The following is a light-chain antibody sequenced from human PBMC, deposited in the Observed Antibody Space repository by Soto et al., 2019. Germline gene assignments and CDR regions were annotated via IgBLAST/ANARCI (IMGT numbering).Light chain of an antibody. CDR3: QHYNNWSRT. CDR2: GAS. V-gene: IGKV3-15*01. CDR1: QSVSSN. J-gene: IGKJ1*01. Sequence: EIVMTQSPATLSVSPGERATLSCRASQSVSSNLAWYQQKPGQAPRLLIYGASTRATGIPARFSGSGSGTELNLTINSLQSENFAVYYCQHYNNWSRTFGQGTKVE.